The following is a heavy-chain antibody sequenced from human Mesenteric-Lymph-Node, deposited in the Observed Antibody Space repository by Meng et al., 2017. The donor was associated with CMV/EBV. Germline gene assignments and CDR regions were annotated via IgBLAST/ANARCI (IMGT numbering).Heavy chain of an antibody. Sequence: LSLTCAASGFTFDDYAMHWVRQAPGKGLEWVSSITSSTNYIYYADSVKGRFTISRDNSKNTLYVQMSSLRVEDTAVYYCAKDPPTIFDGRWGQGTLVTVSS. D-gene: IGHD3-3*01. J-gene: IGHJ4*02. CDR2: ITSSTNYI. CDR3: AKDPPTIFDGR. CDR1: GFTFDDYA. V-gene: IGHV3-21*04.